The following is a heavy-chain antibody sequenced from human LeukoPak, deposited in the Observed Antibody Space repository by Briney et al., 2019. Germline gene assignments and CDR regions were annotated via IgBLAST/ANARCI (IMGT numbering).Heavy chain of an antibody. J-gene: IGHJ6*02. V-gene: IGHV1-69*01. Sequence: SVKVSCKASGGTFSSYDISWVRQAPGQGLEWVGGIIPIFGTANYAQKFQGRVTITADESTSTAYMELSSLRSEDTAVYYCARERAAGPYYYYGMDVWGQGTTVTVSS. D-gene: IGHD6-13*01. CDR2: IIPIFGTA. CDR3: ARERAAGPYYYYGMDV. CDR1: GGTFSSYD.